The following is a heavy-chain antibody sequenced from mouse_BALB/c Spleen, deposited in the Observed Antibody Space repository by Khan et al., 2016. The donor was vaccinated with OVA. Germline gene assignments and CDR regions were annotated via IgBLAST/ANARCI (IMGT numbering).Heavy chain of an antibody. CDR3: ASHLTGSFAY. CDR1: GFTFSTYA. V-gene: IGHV5-6*01. Sequence: EVQLQVSGGDLVKPGGSLRLSCAASGFTFSTYAMSWVRQPPDKRLEWVATINSDGYYTYYPDTVKWCFTISRNNAENTLYLQMSSLESEDTAIYYCASHLTGSFAYWGQGTLVTVSA. J-gene: IGHJ3*01. CDR2: INSDGYYT. D-gene: IGHD4-1*01.